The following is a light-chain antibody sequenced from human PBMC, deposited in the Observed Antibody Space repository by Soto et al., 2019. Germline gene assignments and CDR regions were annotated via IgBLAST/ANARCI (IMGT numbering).Light chain of an antibody. V-gene: IGKV1-39*01. Sequence: DIQLKQSPSSLSASVGDRVTITCRASQSISSYLKWYPQKPGKAPKLLIYAASSLQSGVPSGFGGSGSGTDFTLTISSLQPEDYSTYYCQHSYRTFGQRTKVDI. CDR2: AAS. CDR1: QSISSY. J-gene: IGKJ1*01. CDR3: QHSYRT.